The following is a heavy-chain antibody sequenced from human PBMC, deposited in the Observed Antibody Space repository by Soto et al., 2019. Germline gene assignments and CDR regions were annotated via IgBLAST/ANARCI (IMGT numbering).Heavy chain of an antibody. CDR2: ISAYNGNT. D-gene: IGHD2-2*01. Sequence: GASVKVSCKASGYTFTSYGISWVRQAPGQGLEWMGWISAYNGNTNYAQKLQGRVTMTTDTSTSTAYMELRSLRSDDTALYYCASGGNVVVPAAPEGYWGQGTLVTVSS. CDR3: ASGGNVVVPAAPEGY. CDR1: GYTFTSYG. V-gene: IGHV1-18*01. J-gene: IGHJ4*02.